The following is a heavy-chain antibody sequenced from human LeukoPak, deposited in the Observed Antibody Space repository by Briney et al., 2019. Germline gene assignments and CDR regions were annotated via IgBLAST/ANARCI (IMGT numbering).Heavy chain of an antibody. D-gene: IGHD2-2*01. Sequence: GGSLTLSCPASGFTFDDYGMSWVRQAPGKGLEWVSGINWNGGSTGYADSVKGRFTISRDNAKNSLYLQMNSLRAEDTALYYCARLPVVGSRAGLDYWGQGTLVTVSS. CDR3: ARLPVVGSRAGLDY. V-gene: IGHV3-20*04. J-gene: IGHJ4*02. CDR1: GFTFDDYG. CDR2: INWNGGST.